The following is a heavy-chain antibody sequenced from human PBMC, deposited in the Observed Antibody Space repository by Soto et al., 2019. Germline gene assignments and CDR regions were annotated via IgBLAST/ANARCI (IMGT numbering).Heavy chain of an antibody. CDR1: GYTFTSYY. V-gene: IGHV1-46*01. J-gene: IGHJ3*02. CDR3: AADLRLNDAFDI. D-gene: IGHD3-16*01. Sequence: ASVKVSCKASGYTFTSYYMHWVRQAPGQGLEWMGIINPSGGSTSYAQKFQGRVTMTRDTSTSTVYMELSSLRSEDTAVYYCAADLRLNDAFDIWGQGTMVTVSS. CDR2: INPSGGST.